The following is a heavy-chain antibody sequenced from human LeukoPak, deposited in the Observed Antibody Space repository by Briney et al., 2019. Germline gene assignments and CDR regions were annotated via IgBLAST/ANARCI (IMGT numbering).Heavy chain of an antibody. CDR3: ARDLRGYHDAFDI. V-gene: IGHV4-59*01. J-gene: IGHJ3*02. Sequence: PSETLSLTCSVSGGSISGYYWSWIRQPPGKGLEWIGYIYYSGSTNYNPSLNSRVTISVDTSKNQFSLKLSSVTAADTAVYYCARDLRGYHDAFDIWGQGTMVTVSS. CDR2: IYYSGST. CDR1: GGSISGYY. D-gene: IGHD5-18*01.